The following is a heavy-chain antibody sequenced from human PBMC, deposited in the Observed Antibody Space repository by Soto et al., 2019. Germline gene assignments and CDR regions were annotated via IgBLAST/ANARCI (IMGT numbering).Heavy chain of an antibody. CDR3: ARGNHRWLQLWYFDL. J-gene: IGHJ2*01. CDR2: IIPIFGKV. V-gene: IGHV1-69*12. Sequence: QVQLVQSGAEVKKPGSSVTVSCKASGGTFSSYSISWVRQAPGQGLEWMGGIIPIFGKVNYEQKIQGRATITADESTSTAYMELSSLRSEDTAVYYCARGNHRWLQLWYFDLWGRGTLVTVSS. CDR1: GGTFSSYS. D-gene: IGHD5-12*01.